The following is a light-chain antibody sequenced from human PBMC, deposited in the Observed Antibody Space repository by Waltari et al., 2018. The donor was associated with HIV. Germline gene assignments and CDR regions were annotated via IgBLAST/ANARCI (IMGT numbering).Light chain of an antibody. V-gene: IGKV3-20*01. CDR3: QQYGSSPYT. CDR2: GAS. J-gene: IGKJ2*01. CDR1: QAVNNNY. Sequence: EIVLTQSPRTLSLSPGDRATLPCRATQAVNNNYLAWYQQKPGKAPRLLIYGASSRATGIPDRFSGGGSGTDFTLTISRLEPEDFAVYFCQQYGSSPYTFGQGTKLEIK.